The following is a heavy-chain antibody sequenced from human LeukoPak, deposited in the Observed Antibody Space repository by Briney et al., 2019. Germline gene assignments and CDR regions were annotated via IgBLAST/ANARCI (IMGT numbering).Heavy chain of an antibody. V-gene: IGHV3-23*01. CDR2: ISPSGDIK. CDR3: AKDQQQLVLGFNP. J-gene: IGHJ5*02. CDR1: GFTFSRHG. Sequence: SGGSLRLSCVASGFTFSRHGMNWVRQAPGKGLEWVSGISPSGDIKYYVDSVKGRFTVSRDNSKNTLYLQMNSLRAEDTAVYYCAKDQQQLVLGFNPWGQGTLVTVSS. D-gene: IGHD6-13*01.